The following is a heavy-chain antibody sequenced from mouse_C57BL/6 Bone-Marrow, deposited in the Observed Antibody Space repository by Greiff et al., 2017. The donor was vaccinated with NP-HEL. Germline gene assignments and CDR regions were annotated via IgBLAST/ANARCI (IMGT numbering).Heavy chain of an antibody. CDR1: GYTFTSYG. Sequence: VQLQQSGAELARPGASVKLSCKASGYTFTSYGISWVKQRTGQGLEWIGEIYPRSGNTYYNEQFKGKATLTADKSSSTAYMELRSLTSEDSAVYFCARGSTTVVEDWFAYWGQGTLVTVSA. J-gene: IGHJ3*01. CDR2: IYPRSGNT. CDR3: ARGSTTVVEDWFAY. V-gene: IGHV1-81*01. D-gene: IGHD1-1*01.